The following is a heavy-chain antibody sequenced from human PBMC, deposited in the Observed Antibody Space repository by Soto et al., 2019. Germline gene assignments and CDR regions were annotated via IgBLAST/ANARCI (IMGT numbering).Heavy chain of an antibody. CDR1: GGSISSSNW. D-gene: IGHD1-26*01. J-gene: IGHJ4*02. CDR3: ARYAGVGATPYYFDY. CDR2: IYHSGST. V-gene: IGHV4-4*02. Sequence: SETLSLTCAVSGGSISSSNWWSWVRQPPGKGLEWIGEIYHSGSTNYNPSLKSRVTISVDKSKNQFSLKLSSVTAADTAVYYCARYAGVGATPYYFDYWGQGTLVTVSS.